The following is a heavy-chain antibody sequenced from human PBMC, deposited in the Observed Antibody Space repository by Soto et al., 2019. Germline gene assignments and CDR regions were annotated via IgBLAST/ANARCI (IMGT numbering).Heavy chain of an antibody. CDR3: AKLQEGQDLPLKYIWGSYPPYFNY. Sequence: GGSLRLSCAASGFTFSSYGMHWVRQAPGKGLEWVAVISYDGSNKYYADSVKGRFTISRDNSKNTLYLQMNSLRAEDTAVYYCAKLQEGQDLPLKYIWGSYPPYFNYWGQGTLVTVSS. J-gene: IGHJ4*02. V-gene: IGHV3-30*18. CDR2: ISYDGSNK. CDR1: GFTFSSYG. D-gene: IGHD3-16*02.